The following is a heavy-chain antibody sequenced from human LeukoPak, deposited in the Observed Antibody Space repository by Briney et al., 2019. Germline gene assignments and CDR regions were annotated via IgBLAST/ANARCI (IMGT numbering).Heavy chain of an antibody. J-gene: IGHJ4*02. CDR3: ARLDYYDSSGTFDY. CDR1: GGSISSSSYY. CDR2: IYYSGST. Sequence: SETLSLTCTVSGGSISSSSYYWGWIRQPPGKGLEWRGSIYYSGSTYYNPSLKSRVTISVDTSKNQFSLKLSSVTAADTAVYYCARLDYYDSSGTFDYWGQGTLVTVSS. V-gene: IGHV4-39*01. D-gene: IGHD3-22*01.